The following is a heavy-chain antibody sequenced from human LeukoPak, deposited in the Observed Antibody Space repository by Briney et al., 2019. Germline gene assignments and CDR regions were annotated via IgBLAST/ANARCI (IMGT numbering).Heavy chain of an antibody. Sequence: PSETLSLTCTVSGGSISSSSYYWGWIRQPPGKGLEWIGSIYYSGSTYYNPSLRSRVTISVDTSKNQFSLKLSSVTAADTAVYYCARGGCSSTSCYLWSVPNVPKYYFDYWGQGTLVTVSS. CDR2: IYYSGST. J-gene: IGHJ4*02. CDR1: GGSISSSSYY. CDR3: ARGGCSSTSCYLWSVPNVPKYYFDY. V-gene: IGHV4-39*01. D-gene: IGHD2-2*01.